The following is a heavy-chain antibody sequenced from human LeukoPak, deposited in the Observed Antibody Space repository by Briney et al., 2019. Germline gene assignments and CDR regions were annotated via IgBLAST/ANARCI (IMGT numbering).Heavy chain of an antibody. CDR1: GASFSSSTYY. V-gene: IGHV4-39*01. Sequence: SETLSLTCTVSGASFSSSTYYWGWIRQPPGKGLEWIGSIYYGGGTYYNPSLKSRVTMSVDTSQKQFSLKLSSVTAADTAVYYCARHAGGIAAAGTRPFDYWGQGTLVTVYS. J-gene: IGHJ4*02. CDR2: IYYGGGT. CDR3: ARHAGGIAAAGTRPFDY. D-gene: IGHD6-13*01.